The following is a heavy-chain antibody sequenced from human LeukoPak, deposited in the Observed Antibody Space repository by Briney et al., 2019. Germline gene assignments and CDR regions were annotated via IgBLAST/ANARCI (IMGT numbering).Heavy chain of an antibody. CDR3: ASSGCSSTSCYFGVPNWFDP. V-gene: IGHV3-21*01. Sequence: GGSLRLSCAASGFTFSSYSMNWVRQAPGKGLEWVSSISSSSSYIYYADSVKGRFTISRDNAKNSLYLQMSSLRAEDTAVYYCASSGCSSTSCYFGVPNWFDPWGQGTLVTVSS. D-gene: IGHD2-2*01. J-gene: IGHJ5*02. CDR2: ISSSSSYI. CDR1: GFTFSSYS.